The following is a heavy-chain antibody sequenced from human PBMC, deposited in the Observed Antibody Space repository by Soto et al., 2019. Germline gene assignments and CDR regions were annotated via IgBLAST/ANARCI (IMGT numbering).Heavy chain of an antibody. V-gene: IGHV3-30*03. CDR1: GFTFSSYC. D-gene: IGHD1-1*01. J-gene: IGHJ4*02. Sequence: GGSLRLSCAASGFTFSSYCMHWVRQAPGKGLEWVAVISCDGSEKYHADSVKGRFTISRDNSKNTLYLQMNSLRAEDTAVYYCARKPETGTTVPFDYWGQGTLVTVSS. CDR2: ISCDGSEK. CDR3: ARKPETGTTVPFDY.